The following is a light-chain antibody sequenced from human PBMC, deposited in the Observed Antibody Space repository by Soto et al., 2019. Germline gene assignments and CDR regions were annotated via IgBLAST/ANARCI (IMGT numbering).Light chain of an antibody. CDR2: DAS. V-gene: IGKV1-33*01. CDR1: QDISNY. J-gene: IGKJ4*01. Sequence: DIQMNPSPSSLSASVGDRVTITCQASQDISNYLNWYQQKPGKAPKLLIYDASNLETGVPSRFSGSGSGTDFPFTISSLQPEDIATYYCQQYDNLPITFGGGTKVEIK. CDR3: QQYDNLPIT.